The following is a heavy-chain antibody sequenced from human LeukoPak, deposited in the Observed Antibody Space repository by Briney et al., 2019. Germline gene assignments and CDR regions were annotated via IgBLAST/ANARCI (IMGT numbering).Heavy chain of an antibody. Sequence: GGSVRLFCAASGFIFSSYNKKWVRRAPGKGLVEVTNIKQDGSDKLYVESVKGRFTISRNDAKNSLHLQLKNMRGEDAAVYYCAKALKGVRRRIGGTTTFEYYYYMDGWGKGTTV. V-gene: IGHV3-7*01. J-gene: IGHJ6*03. CDR2: IKQDGSDK. D-gene: IGHD1-26*01. CDR1: GFIFSSYN. CDR3: AKALKGVRRRIGGTTTFEYYYYMDG.